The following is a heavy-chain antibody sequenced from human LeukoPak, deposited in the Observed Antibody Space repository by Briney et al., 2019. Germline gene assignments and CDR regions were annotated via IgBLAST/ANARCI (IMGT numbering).Heavy chain of an antibody. CDR1: GGSISSYY. V-gene: IGHV4-59*08. D-gene: IGHD5-12*01. CDR3: ARINGYNWDY. Sequence: KSSETLSLTCTVSGGSISSYYWSWIRQPPGKGLEWIGYIYYSGSTNYNPSLKSRVTISVDTSKNQFSLKLSSVTAADTAVYYCARINGYNWDYWGQGTLVTVSS. CDR2: IYYSGST. J-gene: IGHJ4*02.